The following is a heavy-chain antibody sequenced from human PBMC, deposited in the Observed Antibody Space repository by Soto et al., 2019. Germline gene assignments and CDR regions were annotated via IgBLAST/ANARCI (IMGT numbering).Heavy chain of an antibody. D-gene: IGHD1-26*01. J-gene: IGHJ4*02. CDR2: ISGSGGNT. V-gene: IGHV3-23*01. Sequence: GGSLRLSCAASGFTFSTYAMSWVRQAPGKGLEWVSAISGSGGNTYYTDSVKGRFTISRDNSKNTLYLQMNSLRVEDTAVYFCAVRKTGSFFDYWGQGTLVTVSS. CDR1: GFTFSTYA. CDR3: AVRKTGSFFDY.